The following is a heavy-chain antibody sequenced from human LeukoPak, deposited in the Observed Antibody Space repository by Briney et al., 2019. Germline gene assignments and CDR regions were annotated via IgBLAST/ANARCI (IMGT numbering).Heavy chain of an antibody. CDR1: GGSISSGDYY. Sequence: SETLSLTCTVSGGSISSGDYYWSWIRQPPGKGLEWIGEIDHRGITDYTPSLKGRVSISVDTSKNQFSLKLTSVTAADTALYYCARGLIASGLGYAKRGAHLDYWAREPWSPSPQ. D-gene: IGHD5-18*01. J-gene: IGHJ4*02. CDR2: IDHRGIT. CDR3: ARGLIASGLGYAKRGAHLDY. V-gene: IGHV4-39*07.